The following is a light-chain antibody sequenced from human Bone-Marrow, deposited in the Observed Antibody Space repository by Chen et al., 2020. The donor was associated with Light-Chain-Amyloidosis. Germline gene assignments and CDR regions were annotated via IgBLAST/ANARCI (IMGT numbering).Light chain of an antibody. Sequence: QSALTQPASVSGSPGQSITISCTGPAGDVGAYNYVPWYQHHPGRAPQLVIYDVSYRPSVVSTRFGGATLADTASVTNTGRGSEDEADYYWGAYTECKALRAFGGGSELTVV. CDR3: GAYTECKALRA. V-gene: IGLV2-14*03. CDR1: AGDVGAYNY. CDR2: DVS. J-gene: IGLJ3*02.